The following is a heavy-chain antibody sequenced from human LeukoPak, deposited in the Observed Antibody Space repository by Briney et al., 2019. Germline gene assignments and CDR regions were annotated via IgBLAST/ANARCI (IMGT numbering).Heavy chain of an antibody. CDR2: INPSGGST. CDR3: ARDDVYGDYTYYMDV. J-gene: IGHJ6*03. D-gene: IGHD4-17*01. CDR1: GYTFTSYY. V-gene: IGHV1-46*01. Sequence: ASVKVSCKASGYTFTSYYMHWVRQAPGQGLEWMGIINPSGGSTSYAQKFQGRVTMTRDMSTSTVYMELSSLRSEDTAVYYCARDDVYGDYTYYMDVWGKGTTVTVSS.